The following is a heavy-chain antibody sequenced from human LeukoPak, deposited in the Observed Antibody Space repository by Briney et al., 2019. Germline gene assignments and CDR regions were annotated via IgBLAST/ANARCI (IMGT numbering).Heavy chain of an antibody. CDR1: GFTFSNHE. J-gene: IGHJ4*02. V-gene: IGHV3-48*03. D-gene: IGHD1-26*01. CDR2: IGSVDVRI. Sequence: GGSLRLSCAASGFTFSNHEMNWVRQAPGAGLEWVSYIGSVDVRIFYADSVKGRFTISRDNAKNTLYLHMNSLRAEDTAVYYCARDLYYPGRHYGAFDYWGQGALVTVSS. CDR3: ARDLYYPGRHYGAFDY.